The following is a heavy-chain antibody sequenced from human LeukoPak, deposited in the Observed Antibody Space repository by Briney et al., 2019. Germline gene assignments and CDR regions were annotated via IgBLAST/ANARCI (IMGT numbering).Heavy chain of an antibody. D-gene: IGHD1-14*01. J-gene: IGHJ4*02. CDR3: ARATSVNQDDY. CDR2: ISSSSSYI. CDR1: GFTFSSYS. Sequence: GGSLRLSCAASGFTFSSYSMNWVRQAPGKGLEWVSSISSSSSYIYYADSVKGRFTISGDNAKNSLYLQMNSLRAEDTAVYYCARATSVNQDDYWGQGTLVTVSS. V-gene: IGHV3-21*01.